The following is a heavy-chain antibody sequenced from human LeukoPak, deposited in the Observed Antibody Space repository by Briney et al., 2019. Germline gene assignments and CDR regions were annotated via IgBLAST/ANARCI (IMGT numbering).Heavy chain of an antibody. CDR2: IYYSGST. Sequence: PSETLSLACTVSGGSISSYYWSWIRQPPGKGLEWIGYIYYSGSTNYNPSLKSRVTTSVDTSKNQFSLKLSSVTAADTAVYYCARASSSGFQDYYYYYGMDVWGQGTTVTVSS. V-gene: IGHV4-59*01. CDR3: ARASSSGFQDYYYYYGMDV. D-gene: IGHD3-10*01. J-gene: IGHJ6*02. CDR1: GGSISSYY.